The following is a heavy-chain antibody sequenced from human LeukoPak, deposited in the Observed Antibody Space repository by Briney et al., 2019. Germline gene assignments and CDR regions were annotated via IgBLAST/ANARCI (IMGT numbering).Heavy chain of an antibody. D-gene: IGHD6-19*01. V-gene: IGHV4-59*01. J-gene: IGHJ4*02. CDR2: VYYIGSA. Sequence: SETLSLTCTVSGGSITNYYWTWIRQSPGKGLEWIGYVYYIGSANYNPSLKSRVTISLNTSKNQVSLNLTSVTAADSAVYYCASRGSSGSLTSWGQGTLVTVSS. CDR1: GGSITNYY. CDR3: ASRGSSGSLTS.